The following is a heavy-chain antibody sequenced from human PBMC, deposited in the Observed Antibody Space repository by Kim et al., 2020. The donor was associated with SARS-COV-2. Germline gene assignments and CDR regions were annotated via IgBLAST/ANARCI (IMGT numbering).Heavy chain of an antibody. D-gene: IGHD6-13*01. CDR1: GGSFSGYY. Sequence: SETLSLTCAVYGGSFSGYYWSWIRQPQGKGLEWIGEINHSGSTNYNPSLKSRVTISVDTSKNQFSLKLSSVNAADTAVYYCASPPIAAAGYFDYWGQGTLVTVSS. V-gene: IGHV4-34*01. J-gene: IGHJ4*02. CDR2: INHSGST. CDR3: ASPPIAAAGYFDY.